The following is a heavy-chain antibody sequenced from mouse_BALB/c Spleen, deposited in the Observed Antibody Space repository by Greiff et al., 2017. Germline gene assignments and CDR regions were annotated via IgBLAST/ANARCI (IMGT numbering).Heavy chain of an antibody. CDR3: ARVYEAMDY. CDR1: GFTFSSFG. D-gene: IGHD1-1*01. CDR2: ISSGSSTI. V-gene: IGHV5-17*02. J-gene: IGHJ4*01. Sequence: EVKLEESGGGLVQPGGSRKLSCAASGFTFSSFGMHWVRQAPEKGLEWVAYISSGSSTIYYADTVKGRFTISRDNPKNTLFLQMTSLRSEDTAMYYCARVYEAMDYWGQGTSVTVSS.